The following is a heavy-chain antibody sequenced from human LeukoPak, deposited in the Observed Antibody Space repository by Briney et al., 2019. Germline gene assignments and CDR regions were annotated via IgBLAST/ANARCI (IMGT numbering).Heavy chain of an antibody. D-gene: IGHD3-10*01. CDR1: GFTFSSYA. CDR2: ITTTGGSI. CDR3: ATSFGATRGY. Sequence: GRSLRLSCAASGFTFSSYAMHWVRQAPGKGLEWVSSITTTGGSIYYADSVRGRFTIPRDNAKNSLFLHMNTLRIEDTAVYYCATSFGATRGYWGQGTLVTVSS. J-gene: IGHJ4*02. V-gene: IGHV3-21*03.